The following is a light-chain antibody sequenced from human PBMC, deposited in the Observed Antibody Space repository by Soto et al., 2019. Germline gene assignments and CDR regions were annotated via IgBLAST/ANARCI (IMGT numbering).Light chain of an antibody. CDR3: QQTYTTPQT. V-gene: IGKV1-39*01. J-gene: IGKJ2*01. Sequence: DIPMTQSPFSLSASVGDRVTITCRASQSISDYLNWYQQKVGKAPKLLIYAASTLQSGVPSRFSGSGSGTEFTLTINSLQPEDFATYYCQQTYTTPQTFGQGTKLEIK. CDR1: QSISDY. CDR2: AAS.